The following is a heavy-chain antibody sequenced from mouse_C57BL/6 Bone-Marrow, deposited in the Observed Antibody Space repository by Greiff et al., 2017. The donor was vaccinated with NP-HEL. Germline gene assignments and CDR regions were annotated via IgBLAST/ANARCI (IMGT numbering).Heavy chain of an antibody. J-gene: IGHJ2*01. CDR2: IDPANGNT. D-gene: IGHD2-4*01. Sequence: EVKLVESVAELVRPGASVKLSCTASGFTIKNTYMHWVKQRPEQGLEWIGRIDPANGNTKYAPKFQGKTTITADSSTNTAYLQLSSLTSDDTAIYCCAKGLYYDYFDYWGQGTTLTVSS. CDR1: GFTIKNTY. V-gene: IGHV14-3*01. CDR3: AKGLYYDYFDY.